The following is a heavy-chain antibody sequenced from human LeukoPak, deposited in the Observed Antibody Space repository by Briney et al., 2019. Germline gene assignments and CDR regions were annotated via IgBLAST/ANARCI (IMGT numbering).Heavy chain of an antibody. CDR3: AKGVSSPLYYFDY. Sequence: PGGSLRLSCAASGFTFSSYAMRWVRQAPGKGLEWVSSIGGSSGSTYYADSVKGRFTNSRDNSRNTPYLQMNSLRAEDTAVYYCAKGVSSPLYYFDYWGQGTLVTVSS. CDR2: IGGSSGST. J-gene: IGHJ4*02. CDR1: GFTFSSYA. V-gene: IGHV3-23*01. D-gene: IGHD6-13*01.